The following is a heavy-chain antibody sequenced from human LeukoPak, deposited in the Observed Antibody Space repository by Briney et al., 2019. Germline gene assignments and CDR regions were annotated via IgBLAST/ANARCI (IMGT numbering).Heavy chain of an antibody. CDR3: ARDHEYSSGWSEDFG. J-gene: IGHJ4*02. CDR1: GYTLTELS. D-gene: IGHD6-19*01. V-gene: IGHV1-24*01. CDR2: FDPEDGET. Sequence: GASVKVSCKVSGYTLTELSMHWVRQAPGKGLEWMGGFDPEDGETIYAQKFQGRVTMTEDTSTDTAYMELSSLRSEDTAVYYCARDHEYSSGWSEDFGWGQGTLVTVSS.